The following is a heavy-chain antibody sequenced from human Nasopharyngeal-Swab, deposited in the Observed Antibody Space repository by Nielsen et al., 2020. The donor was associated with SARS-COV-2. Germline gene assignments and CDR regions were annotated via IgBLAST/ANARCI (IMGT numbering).Heavy chain of an antibody. J-gene: IGHJ5*02. CDR1: GYTFTSYG. Sequence: ASVKVSCKASGYTFTSYGISWVRQAPGQGLEWMGWISAYNGNTNYARKLQGRVTMTTDTSTSTAYMELRSLRSEDTAVYYCASGFIAYCGGDCSNWFDPWGQGTLVTVSS. V-gene: IGHV1-18*01. CDR2: ISAYNGNT. CDR3: ASGFIAYCGGDCSNWFDP. D-gene: IGHD2-21*02.